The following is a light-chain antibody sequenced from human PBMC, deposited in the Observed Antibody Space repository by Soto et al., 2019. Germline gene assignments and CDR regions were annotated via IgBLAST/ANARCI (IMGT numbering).Light chain of an antibody. Sequence: IVLTQSPATLSLSPGERATLSCGASQSVSSYLAWYQQKPGLAPRLVIYDSSIRASGIPDRFSGSGSGTDFTLTISRLEPEDFAVFYCQQYGTSEIIFGQGTRLEIK. V-gene: IGKV3D-20*01. CDR1: QSVSSY. CDR3: QQYGTSEII. J-gene: IGKJ5*01. CDR2: DSS.